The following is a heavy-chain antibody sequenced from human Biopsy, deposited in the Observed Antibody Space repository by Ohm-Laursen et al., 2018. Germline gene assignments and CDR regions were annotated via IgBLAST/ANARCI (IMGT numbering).Heavy chain of an antibody. J-gene: IGHJ4*02. V-gene: IGHV1-24*01. Sequence: GSSVKVSCKVSGYTLTELSMHWVRQVPGKGLEWMGGFAPENGKTVYAQNFQARVSLTEDTSTDTAYMELSSLRSEDAAVYYCAADINVWNVNYWGQGTQVTVSS. D-gene: IGHD1-1*01. CDR2: FAPENGKT. CDR1: GYTLTELS. CDR3: AADINVWNVNY.